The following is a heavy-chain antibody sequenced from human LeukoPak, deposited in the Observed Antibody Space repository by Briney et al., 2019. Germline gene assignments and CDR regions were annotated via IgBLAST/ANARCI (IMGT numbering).Heavy chain of an antibody. Sequence: GGSLRLSCAASGFTFSDAWMTWVRQAPGKGLEWVSSISGSGDSTYYADSVKGRFSISRDNSKHTPYLQMNSLRAEDTAVYYCAKSPDVAGTGRFDYWGQGTLVTVSS. D-gene: IGHD6-19*01. CDR1: GFTFSDAW. CDR2: ISGSGDST. V-gene: IGHV3-23*01. CDR3: AKSPDVAGTGRFDY. J-gene: IGHJ4*02.